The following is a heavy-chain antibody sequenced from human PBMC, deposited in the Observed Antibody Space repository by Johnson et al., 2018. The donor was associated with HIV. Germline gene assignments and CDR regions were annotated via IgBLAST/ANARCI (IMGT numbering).Heavy chain of an antibody. CDR3: ARGRKDIEAAYGLDNDGLDM. Sequence: VQLVESGGGLVQPGGSLRLSCAASGFIFSRSWMHWVRQVPGKGLVWVSRSNSDGSSTTDADSVKGRFPIPRATSKLQFTTQMHRNRGHDHAVYYCARGRKDIEAAYGLDNDGLDMWGRGTLVTV. CDR1: GFIFSRSW. CDR2: SNSDGSST. J-gene: IGHJ3*02. D-gene: IGHD6-25*01. V-gene: IGHV3-74*01.